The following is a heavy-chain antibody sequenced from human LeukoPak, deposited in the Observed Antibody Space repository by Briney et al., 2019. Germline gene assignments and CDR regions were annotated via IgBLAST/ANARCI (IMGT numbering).Heavy chain of an antibody. J-gene: IGHJ4*02. D-gene: IGHD2-15*01. Sequence: ASVKVSCKASGYTFTGYYMYWVRQAPGQGLEWMGWINPNSGGANYAQKFQGRVTMTRDTSISAAYMELSRLRSDDTAVYYCARVLRRGGGSCYGYWGQGTLVTVSS. CDR3: ARVLRRGGGSCYGY. CDR1: GYTFTGYY. CDR2: INPNSGGA. V-gene: IGHV1-2*02.